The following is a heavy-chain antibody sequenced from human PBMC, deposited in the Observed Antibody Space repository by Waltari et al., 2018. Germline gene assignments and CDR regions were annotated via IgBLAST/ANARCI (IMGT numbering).Heavy chain of an antibody. CDR3: AGLALRFLAWLPNFDY. D-gene: IGHD3-3*01. Sequence: QLQLQESGPGLVKPSETLSLTCTVSGGSISSSSYYWGWIRQPPGKGREWIGSSYYSVSTYNSPSLKSRVAISVDTSKNRFSLKLSFVTASDTAVYYCAGLALRFLAWLPNFDYWGQGTLVTVSS. CDR1: GGSISSSSYY. CDR2: SYYSVST. V-gene: IGHV4-39*01. J-gene: IGHJ4*02.